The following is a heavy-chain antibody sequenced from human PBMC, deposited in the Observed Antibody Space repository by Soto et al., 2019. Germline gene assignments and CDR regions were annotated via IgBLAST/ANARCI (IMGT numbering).Heavy chain of an antibody. CDR1: GYSFTSYW. J-gene: IGHJ5*02. CDR3: ARRLGPYNWFDP. D-gene: IGHD6-19*01. V-gene: IGHV5-10-1*01. Sequence: GESLKISCKGSGYSFTSYWISWVRQMPGKGLEWMGRIDPSDSYTNYSPSFQGHVTISADKSISTAYLQWSSLKASDTAMYYCARRLGPYNWFDPWGQGTLVTVSS. CDR2: IDPSDSYT.